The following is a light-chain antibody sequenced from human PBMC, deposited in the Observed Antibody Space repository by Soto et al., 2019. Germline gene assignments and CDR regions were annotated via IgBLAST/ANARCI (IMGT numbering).Light chain of an antibody. CDR2: KAS. CDR3: QQYNTYPLT. Sequence: DIQMTQSPSTLSASVRDRVSITCRASQSISTWLAWYQQKPGKAPKLLIYKASSLEGGVPSRFGGSGSGTLFNITISSLHSDDFATYYCQQYNTYPLTFGGGTTVDIK. CDR1: QSISTW. V-gene: IGKV1-5*03. J-gene: IGKJ4*01.